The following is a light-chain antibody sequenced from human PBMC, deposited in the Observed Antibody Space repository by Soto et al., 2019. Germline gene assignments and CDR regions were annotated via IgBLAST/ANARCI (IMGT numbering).Light chain of an antibody. V-gene: IGKV3-20*01. Sequence: GWTLSPGTLSFSPGERATLSCRASQSVSSSYLAWYQQKPGQAPRLLIYGASSRATGIPDRFSGSGSGTDFTLTISRLEPEDFAMYYCQQYGRSPRYTFGQRTKVAIK. CDR1: QSVSSSY. J-gene: IGKJ2*01. CDR3: QQYGRSPRYT. CDR2: GAS.